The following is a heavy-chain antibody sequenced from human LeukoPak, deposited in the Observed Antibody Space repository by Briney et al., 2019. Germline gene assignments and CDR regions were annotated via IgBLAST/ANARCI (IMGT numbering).Heavy chain of an antibody. CDR1: GFTFSNYN. J-gene: IGHJ4*02. Sequence: GGSLRLSCAASGFTFSNYNMNWVRQAPGKGLEWVAYITLSRTTIYYADSVKGRFTISRDNAKNSLSLQMNSLRDEDTAVYYCARGTPYWDYWGQGTLVTVSS. CDR3: ARGTPYWDY. CDR2: ITLSRTTI. D-gene: IGHD1/OR15-1a*01. V-gene: IGHV3-48*02.